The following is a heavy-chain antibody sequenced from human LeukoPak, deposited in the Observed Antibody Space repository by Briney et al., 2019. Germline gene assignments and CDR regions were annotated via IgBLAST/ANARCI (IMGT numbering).Heavy chain of an antibody. Sequence: GGSPRLSCAASGFTFSSYAMSWVRQAPGKGLEWVSAISGSGGRTYYADAVKGRLTISRDNSKSTVYLQVSSLRTEDTDVYSWVRESGIYSVRTYFDYWGQGNLVTVSS. J-gene: IGHJ4*02. V-gene: IGHV3-23*01. CDR3: VRESGIYSVRTYFDY. CDR2: ISGSGGRT. D-gene: IGHD1-26*01. CDR1: GFTFSSYA.